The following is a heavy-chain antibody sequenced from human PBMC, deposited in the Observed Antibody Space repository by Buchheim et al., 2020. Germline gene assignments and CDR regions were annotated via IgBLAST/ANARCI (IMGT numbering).Heavy chain of an antibody. CDR2: INPNSGGT. Sequence: QVQLVQSGAEVKKPGASVKVSCKASGYTFTGYYMHWVRQAPGQGLEWMGRINPNSGGTNYAQKFQGRVTMTRDTSISTAYMEVSRLRSDDTAVYYCAISGYCSSTSCYARYYFDYWGQGTL. CDR3: AISGYCSSTSCYARYYFDY. V-gene: IGHV1-2*06. D-gene: IGHD2-2*01. J-gene: IGHJ4*02. CDR1: GYTFTGYY.